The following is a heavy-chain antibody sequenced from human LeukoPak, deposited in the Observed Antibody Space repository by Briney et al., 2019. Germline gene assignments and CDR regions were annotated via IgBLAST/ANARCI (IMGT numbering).Heavy chain of an antibody. J-gene: IGHJ5*02. CDR1: RYTFTGYY. CDR2: INPNSGGT. CDR3: ARAGDYYDSSGYPRGGWFDP. V-gene: IGHV1-2*02. D-gene: IGHD3-22*01. Sequence: ASVKVSCKASRYTFTGYYMHWVRQAPGQGLEWMGWINPNSGGTNYAQKFQGRVTMTRDTSISTAYMELSRLRSDDTAVYYCARAGDYYDSSGYPRGGWFDPWGQGTLVTVSS.